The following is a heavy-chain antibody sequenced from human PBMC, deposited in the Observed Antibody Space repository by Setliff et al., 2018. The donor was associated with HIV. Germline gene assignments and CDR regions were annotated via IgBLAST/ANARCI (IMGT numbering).Heavy chain of an antibody. J-gene: IGHJ4*02. Sequence: SETLSLTCAVYGGSSNDYYWNWIRQPPGKGLEWIGEIHHTGYINYHPSFKGRFTISRDNSKNTLYLQMNSLRAEDTAVYYCTKNLYRSPWSPLDYWGQGTLVTVSS. CDR1: GGSSNDYY. V-gene: IGHV4-34*01. CDR3: TKNLYRSPWSPLDY. D-gene: IGHD6-19*01. CDR2: IHHTGYI.